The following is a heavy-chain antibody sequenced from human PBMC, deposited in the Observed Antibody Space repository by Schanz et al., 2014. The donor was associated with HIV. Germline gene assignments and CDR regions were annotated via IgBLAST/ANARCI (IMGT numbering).Heavy chain of an antibody. CDR2: FDPEDGET. J-gene: IGHJ4*02. CDR1: GYILSELS. V-gene: IGHV1-24*01. D-gene: IGHD3-3*01. CDR3: AASDRHRVSGLQMLEWLPNFDY. Sequence: QVQLEQSGAEVKKPGASVKVSCKVSGYILSELSMHWVRQAPGKGLEWMGSFDPEDGETIYAQKFQGRVTMTEDTSTNTAYMELSNLRSEETAVFYCAASDRHRVSGLQMLEWLPNFDYWGQGTLVTVSS.